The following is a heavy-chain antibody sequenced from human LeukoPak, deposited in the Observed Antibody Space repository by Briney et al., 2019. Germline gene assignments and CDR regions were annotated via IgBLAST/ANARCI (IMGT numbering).Heavy chain of an antibody. D-gene: IGHD3-22*01. J-gene: IGHJ4*02. CDR1: GFTFSSYA. CDR3: ASDITYDSSGTSFDY. Sequence: GGSLRLSCAASGFTFSSYAMHWVRQAPGKGLEWVAVISYDGSNKYYADSVKGRFTISRDNSKNTLYLQMNSLRAEDTAVYYCASDITYDSSGTSFDYWGQGTLVTVSS. CDR2: ISYDGSNK. V-gene: IGHV3-30-3*01.